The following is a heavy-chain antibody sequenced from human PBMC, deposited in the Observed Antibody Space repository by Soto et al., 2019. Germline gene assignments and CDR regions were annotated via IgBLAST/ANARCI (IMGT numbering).Heavy chain of an antibody. D-gene: IGHD3-22*01. Sequence: SETLSLTFTVAGGSISSYYWSWIRQPPGKGLEWIGYIYYSGSTNYNPSLKSRVTISVDTSKNQFSLKLRSVTAADTAVYYCAREPRVYDSSGYYWTDAFDIWGQGTMVT. CDR3: AREPRVYDSSGYYWTDAFDI. CDR1: GGSISSYY. CDR2: IYYSGST. V-gene: IGHV4-59*01. J-gene: IGHJ3*02.